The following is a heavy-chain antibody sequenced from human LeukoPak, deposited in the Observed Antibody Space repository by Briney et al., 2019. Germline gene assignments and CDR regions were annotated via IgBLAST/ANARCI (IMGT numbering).Heavy chain of an antibody. CDR2: IIPIFGTA. V-gene: IGHV1-69*13. J-gene: IGHJ6*03. Sequence: ASVKVSCKASGGTFSSYAISWVRQAPGQGLEWMGGIIPIFGTANYAQKFQGRVTITADESTSTAYMELSSLRSEDTAVYYCARDHLYCCSTSCYHTTLFYYYMDVWSKGTTVTVSS. D-gene: IGHD2-2*01. CDR3: ARDHLYCCSTSCYHTTLFYYYMDV. CDR1: GGTFSSYA.